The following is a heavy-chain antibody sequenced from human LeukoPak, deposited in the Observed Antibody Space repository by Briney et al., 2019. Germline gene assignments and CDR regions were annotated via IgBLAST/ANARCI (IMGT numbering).Heavy chain of an antibody. D-gene: IGHD5/OR15-5a*01. CDR3: VKCLQFLEGAF. J-gene: IGHJ4*02. V-gene: IGHV3-64D*06. CDR2: ININGDGT. Sequence: GGSLRLSCSASGFTFRIYAILCVRQAPGKGLEYVSAININGDGTYYADSVKGRFTISRDNSKNTHDFQMNSLGGEDTAVYYCVKCLQFLEGAFWGQGTLVTVSS. CDR1: GFTFRIYA.